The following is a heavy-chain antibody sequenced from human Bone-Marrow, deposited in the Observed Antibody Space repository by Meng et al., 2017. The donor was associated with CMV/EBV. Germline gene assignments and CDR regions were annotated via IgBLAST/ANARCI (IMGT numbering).Heavy chain of an antibody. Sequence: ASVKVSCKASGYTFTSYGISWVRQAPGQGLEWMGWINPNSGGTNYAQKFQGRVTMTRDTSISTAYMELSRLRSDDTAVYYCARVGAKEYYYYGMDVWGQGTTVTVSS. CDR2: INPNSGGT. V-gene: IGHV1-2*02. J-gene: IGHJ6*02. CDR3: ARVGAKEYYYYGMDV. CDR1: GYTFTSYG.